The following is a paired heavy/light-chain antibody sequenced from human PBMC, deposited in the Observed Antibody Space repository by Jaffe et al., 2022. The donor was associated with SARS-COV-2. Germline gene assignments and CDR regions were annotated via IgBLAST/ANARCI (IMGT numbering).Heavy chain of an antibody. D-gene: IGHD1-1*01. Sequence: EVQLLESGGGLVQPGGSLRLSCAGAGFSFSTHAMSWVRQTPGKGLEWVSDIGSSGISAYYADSVKGRFTISRDNSNNMLYLHMNSLRAEDTAVYYCAKDHAEVTGKRGGFDYWGQGTLVTVSS. J-gene: IGHJ4*02. V-gene: IGHV3-23*01. CDR2: IGSSGISA. CDR3: AKDHAEVTGKRGGFDY. CDR1: GFSFSTHA.
Light chain of an antibody. CDR2: STN. Sequence: QTVVTQEPSFSVSPGGTVTLTCGLSSASVSTTYYPSWYQQTPGQPPRTLIYSTNTRSSGVPDRFSGSILGNKAALTITGAQAEDEADYYCVLNMGRGTWMFGGGTKLTVL. CDR1: SASVSTTYY. V-gene: IGLV8-61*01. CDR3: VLNMGRGTWM. J-gene: IGLJ3*02.